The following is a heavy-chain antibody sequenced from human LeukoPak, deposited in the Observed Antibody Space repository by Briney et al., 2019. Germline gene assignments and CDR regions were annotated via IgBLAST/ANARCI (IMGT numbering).Heavy chain of an antibody. V-gene: IGHV1-18*01. Sequence: ASVKVSCKASGYTFTSYGISWVRQAPGQGLEWMGWISAYNGNTNYAQELQGRVTMTTDTSTSTAYMELRSLRSDDTAVYYCAREASIAAAGTQDFQHWGQGTLVTVSS. CDR1: GYTFTSYG. D-gene: IGHD6-13*01. CDR2: ISAYNGNT. CDR3: AREASIAAAGTQDFQH. J-gene: IGHJ1*01.